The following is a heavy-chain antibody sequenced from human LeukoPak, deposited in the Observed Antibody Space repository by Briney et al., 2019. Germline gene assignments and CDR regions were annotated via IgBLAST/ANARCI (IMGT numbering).Heavy chain of an antibody. V-gene: IGHV4-34*01. CDR3: ARAARPRSSGPLSSYYFDY. CDR2: INHSGST. CDR1: GGSFSGYY. D-gene: IGHD2/OR15-2a*01. Sequence: SETLSLTCAVYGGSFSGYYWSWIRQPPGKGLEWIGEINHSGSTNYNPPPRSRATISVDTSKNQFSLKLSSVTAADTAVYYCARAARPRSSGPLSSYYFDYWGQGTLVTVSS. J-gene: IGHJ4*02.